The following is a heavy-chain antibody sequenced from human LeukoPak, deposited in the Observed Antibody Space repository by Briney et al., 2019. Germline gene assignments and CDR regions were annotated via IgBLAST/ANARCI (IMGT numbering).Heavy chain of an antibody. D-gene: IGHD1-26*01. CDR2: IYYGGST. Sequence: SETLSLTCTVSGGSISSYYWSWIRQPPGKGLEWIGYIYYGGSTNYNPSLKSRATISVDTSKNQFSLKLSSVTAADTAVYYCARQWELRGWFDPWGQGTLVTVSS. CDR1: GGSISSYY. J-gene: IGHJ5*02. V-gene: IGHV4-59*08. CDR3: ARQWELRGWFDP.